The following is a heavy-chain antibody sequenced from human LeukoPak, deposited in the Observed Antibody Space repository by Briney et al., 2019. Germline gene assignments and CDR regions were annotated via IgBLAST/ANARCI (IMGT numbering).Heavy chain of an antibody. V-gene: IGHV4-39*07. CDR3: ARRVGRKRGSSFGY. Sequence: SETLSLTCTVSGGSISSSSYYWGWIRQPPGKGLEWIGEINHSGSTNYNPSLKSRVTISLDKSRNQFSLKLSSVTAADTAVYYCARRVGRKRGSSFGYWGQGTLVTVSS. J-gene: IGHJ4*02. CDR1: GGSISSSSYY. D-gene: IGHD6-13*01. CDR2: INHSGST.